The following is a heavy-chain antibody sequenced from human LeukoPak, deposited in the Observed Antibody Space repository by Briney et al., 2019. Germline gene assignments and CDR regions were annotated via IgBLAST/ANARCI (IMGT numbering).Heavy chain of an antibody. D-gene: IGHD5-24*01. J-gene: IGHJ3*02. Sequence: ASVKVSCKASGYTFTGYYMHWVRQAPGQGLEWMGWINPNSGGTNYAQKFQGRVTMTRDTSISTAYMELSGLRSDDTAVYYCARDGNGYNRHAFDIWGQGTMVTVSS. CDR1: GYTFTGYY. V-gene: IGHV1-2*02. CDR3: ARDGNGYNRHAFDI. CDR2: INPNSGGT.